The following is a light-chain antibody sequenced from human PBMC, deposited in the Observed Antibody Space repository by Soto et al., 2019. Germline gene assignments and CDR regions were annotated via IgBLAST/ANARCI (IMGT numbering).Light chain of an antibody. CDR1: QSVNNY. CDR3: QQRSNWWT. CDR2: DAS. Sequence: EVVLTQSPATLSLSPGDRATLSCRASQSVNNYLVWYQQRPGQAPRLLIYDASKRATGIPARFSGSGSGTDFTLTIGSLEPEDFAVYYCQQRSNWWTFGQGTKVEIK. J-gene: IGKJ1*01. V-gene: IGKV3-11*01.